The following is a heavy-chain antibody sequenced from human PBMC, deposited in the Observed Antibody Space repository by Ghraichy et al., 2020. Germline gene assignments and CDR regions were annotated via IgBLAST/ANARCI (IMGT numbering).Heavy chain of an antibody. V-gene: IGHV1-18*01. D-gene: IGHD3-10*01. Sequence: ASVKVSCKASGYTFTNYGIGWVRQAPGQGLEWMGWISGYNGYTYYAQNIQDRVTMTTDTSTTTAYMELRSLESDDTAVYYGARALSGSVSYYYPYYGMDVWGQGTTVTVSS. CDR3: ARALSGSVSYYYPYYGMDV. CDR2: ISGYNGYT. CDR1: GYTFTNYG. J-gene: IGHJ6*02.